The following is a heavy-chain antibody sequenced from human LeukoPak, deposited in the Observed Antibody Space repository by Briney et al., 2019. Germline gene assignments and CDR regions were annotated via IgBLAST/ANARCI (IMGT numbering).Heavy chain of an antibody. CDR2: IYTSGST. CDR3: ATSFDSSGDNPFDY. CDR1: GGSISSGSYY. Sequence: SETLSLTCTVSGGSISSGSYYWSWIRQPAGKGLEWIGRIYTSGSTNYNPSLKSRVTVSVDTSKNQFSLKLSSVTAADTAVYYCATSFDSSGDNPFDYWGQGTLVTVSS. J-gene: IGHJ4*02. V-gene: IGHV4-61*02. D-gene: IGHD6-19*01.